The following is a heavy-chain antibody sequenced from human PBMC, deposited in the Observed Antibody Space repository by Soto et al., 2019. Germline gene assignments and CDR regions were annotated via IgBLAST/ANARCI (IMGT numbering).Heavy chain of an antibody. D-gene: IGHD1-1*01. V-gene: IGHV3-21*01. Sequence: EVQLVESGGGLVKPGGSLRLSCAASGFTFSDCSMDWVRQAPGKGLEWVSSISSSSSYIYYADSVKGRFTMSRDNANNSLFLQMNSLSVEDTAVYYCARGVGTPSEAFDLWGQGTMVTVSS. CDR2: ISSSSSYI. CDR3: ARGVGTPSEAFDL. J-gene: IGHJ3*01. CDR1: GFTFSDCS.